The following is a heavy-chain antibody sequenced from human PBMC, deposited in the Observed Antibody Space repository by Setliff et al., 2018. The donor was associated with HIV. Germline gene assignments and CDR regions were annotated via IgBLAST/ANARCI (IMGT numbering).Heavy chain of an antibody. Sequence: ASVKVSCKASGGTLNTFALSWVRQAPGQGLEWMGIINPSGGSTSYAQKFQGRVTMTRDTSTSTVYMELSSLRSEDTAVYYCAREHRHFDYWGQGTLVTVSS. CDR1: GGTLNTFA. V-gene: IGHV1-46*02. D-gene: IGHD2-21*01. J-gene: IGHJ4*02. CDR2: INPSGGST. CDR3: AREHRHFDY.